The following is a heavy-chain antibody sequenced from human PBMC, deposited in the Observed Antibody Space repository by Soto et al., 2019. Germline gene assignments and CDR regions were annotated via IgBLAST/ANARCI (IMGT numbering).Heavy chain of an antibody. CDR1: GFTFSSYA. CDR3: AKGDILTGSRQGWDY. D-gene: IGHD3-9*01. Sequence: EVQLLESGGGLVQPGGSLRLSCVASGFTFSSYAMSWFRQAPGRGLECVSSIDGSGAGTYYSDSVRGRFTISRDNSKNTLDLQMDSLRAEDTAVYYCAKGDILTGSRQGWDYWGQGTLVTVSS. CDR2: IDGSGAGT. V-gene: IGHV3-23*01. J-gene: IGHJ4*02.